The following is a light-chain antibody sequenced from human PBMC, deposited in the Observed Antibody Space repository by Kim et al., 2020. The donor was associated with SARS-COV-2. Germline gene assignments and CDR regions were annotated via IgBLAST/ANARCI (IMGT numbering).Light chain of an antibody. CDR1: QSVSHSY. Sequence: SPGERATLSCRASQSVSHSYLAWYQQKPGQAPRFLIYGASSRATGIPDRFSSSGSGTDFTLTISRLEPEDFAVYFCHQYDSSPPTFGQGTKVDIK. J-gene: IGKJ1*01. CDR3: HQYDSSPPT. V-gene: IGKV3-20*01. CDR2: GAS.